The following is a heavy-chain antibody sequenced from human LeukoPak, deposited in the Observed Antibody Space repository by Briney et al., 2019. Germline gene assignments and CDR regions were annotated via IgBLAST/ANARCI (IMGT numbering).Heavy chain of an antibody. CDR3: AKTHYDLLDV. V-gene: IGHV3-23*01. Sequence: GGSLRLSCAASGISFSTSPMSWVRQPPGKGLEWVSAMNNGPGATFYRDSVRGRFTISRDDSKSTLYLQMNSLRAEDTGTYYCAKTHYDLLDVWGQGTTVTVSS. CDR1: GISFSTSP. J-gene: IGHJ6*02. CDR2: MNNGPGAT. D-gene: IGHD5-12*01.